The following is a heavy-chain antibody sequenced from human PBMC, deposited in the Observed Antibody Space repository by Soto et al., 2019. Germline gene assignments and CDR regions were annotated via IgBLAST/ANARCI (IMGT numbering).Heavy chain of an antibody. CDR3: AREVGYGDFSAALLD. D-gene: IGHD4-17*01. J-gene: IGHJ4*02. CDR2: IITLFGTA. CDR1: GGTFSSHS. Sequence: VQLMQSGAEVKQPGSSVKVSCKASGGTFSSHSINWVRQAPGQGLEWMGGIITLFGTANYAQNYEGRVTITADQSTSTAYMVLNSLRSDDTAVYYCAREVGYGDFSAALLDWGQGTLVTVSS. V-gene: IGHV1-69*01.